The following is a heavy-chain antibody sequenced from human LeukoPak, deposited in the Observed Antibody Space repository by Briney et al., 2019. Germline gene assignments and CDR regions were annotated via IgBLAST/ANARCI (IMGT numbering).Heavy chain of an antibody. D-gene: IGHD3-22*01. CDR1: GYSISSGYY. J-gene: IGHJ6*03. CDR2: IYHSGSA. V-gene: IGHV4-38-2*02. CDR3: ARTWGGEDSSGYHYYYYYMDV. Sequence: SETRSLTCTVSGYSISSGYYWGWIRQPPGKGLEWIGSIYHSGSAYYNPSLKSRVTISVDTSKNQFSLKLSPVTAADTAVYYCARTWGGEDSSGYHYYYYYMDVWGKGTTVTVSS.